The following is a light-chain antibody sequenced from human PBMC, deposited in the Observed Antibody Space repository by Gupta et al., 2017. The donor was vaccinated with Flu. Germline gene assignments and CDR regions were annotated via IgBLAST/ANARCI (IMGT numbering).Light chain of an antibody. J-gene: IGKJ2*01. CDR2: GAS. CDR1: ETINTY. CDR3: QKSYGIPPDT. Sequence: DKVTITCRASETINTYLIWYQQKPGRAPKLLIYGASTLQSGVPSRFSGSGSGTYFTLTISSLQPEDFATYYCQKSYGIPPDTFGQGTRLEIK. V-gene: IGKV1-39*01.